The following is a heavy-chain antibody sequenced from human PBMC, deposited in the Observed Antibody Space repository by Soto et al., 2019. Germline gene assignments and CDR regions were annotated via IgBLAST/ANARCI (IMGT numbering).Heavy chain of an antibody. Sequence: ASVKVSCKASGGTFSSYTMSGVRQAPGQGLEWMGRIIPILGIANYAQKFQGRVTITADKSTSTAYMELSSLRSEDTAVYYCAREKSDIVVVVAATRAFDIWGQGTMVTVSS. CDR1: GGTFSSYT. D-gene: IGHD2-15*01. CDR2: IIPILGIA. J-gene: IGHJ3*02. CDR3: AREKSDIVVVVAATRAFDI. V-gene: IGHV1-69*04.